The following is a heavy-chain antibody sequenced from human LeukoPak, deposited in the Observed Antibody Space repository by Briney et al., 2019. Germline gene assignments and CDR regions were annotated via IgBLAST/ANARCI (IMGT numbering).Heavy chain of an antibody. V-gene: IGHV1-18*01. CDR3: ARAGGWARGDYKADAFDI. J-gene: IGHJ3*02. CDR2: ISAYKGDT. Sequence: ASVKVSCKASGYIFTNFGISWVRQAPGQGLGWMGWISAYKGDTNYAQILQGRVTMTTDTSTSTAYMELRSLRSDDTAVYYCARAGGWARGDYKADAFDIWGQGTMVTVSS. D-gene: IGHD6-19*01. CDR1: GYIFTNFG.